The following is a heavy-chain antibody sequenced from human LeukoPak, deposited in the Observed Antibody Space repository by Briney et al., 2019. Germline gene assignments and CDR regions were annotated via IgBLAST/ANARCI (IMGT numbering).Heavy chain of an antibody. J-gene: IGHJ4*02. CDR1: GFSLKTYN. CDR3: ARRANTAPPYYFDY. V-gene: IGHV4-59*01. D-gene: IGHD5-18*01. CDR2: VYYSGGT. Sequence: GSLRLSCAASGFSLKTYNMNWIRQPPGKGLEWIGYVYYSGGTNYNPSLKSRVTISLDTSKNQFSLKLSSVTAADTAVYYCARRANTAPPYYFDYWGQGTLVTVSS.